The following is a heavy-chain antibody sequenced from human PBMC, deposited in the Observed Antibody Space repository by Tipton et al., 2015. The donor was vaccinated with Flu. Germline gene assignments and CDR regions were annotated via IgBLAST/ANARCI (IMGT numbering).Heavy chain of an antibody. D-gene: IGHD3-16*01. V-gene: IGHV4-38-2*02. J-gene: IGHJ3*02. Sequence: TLSLTCTVSGDSMRSDYYWGWIRQPPGKGLEWIGNVFHTGSTYHNPSLKSRVTISVETSKNQFSLKLSSVTAADTAVYYCARDADVFDAFDIWGQGTLVTVSS. CDR3: ARDADVFDAFDI. CDR2: VFHTGST. CDR1: GDSMRSDYY.